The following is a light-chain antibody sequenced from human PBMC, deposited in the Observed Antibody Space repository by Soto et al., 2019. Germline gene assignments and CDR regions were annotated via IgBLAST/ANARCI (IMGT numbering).Light chain of an antibody. CDR2: DVS. V-gene: IGLV2-14*03. J-gene: IGLJ3*02. Sequence: QSALAQPASVSGSPGQSITISCVGSSSDIGDYNYVSWYQHHPGKAPKLMIYDVSNRPSGVSNRFSGSKSGNTASLTISGLQAEDEADYYCSSYTTSSPWVFGGGTKLTVL. CDR3: SSYTTSSPWV. CDR1: SSDIGDYNY.